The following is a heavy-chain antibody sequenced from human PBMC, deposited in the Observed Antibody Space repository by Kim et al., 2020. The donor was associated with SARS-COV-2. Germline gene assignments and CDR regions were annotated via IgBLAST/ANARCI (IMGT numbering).Heavy chain of an antibody. D-gene: IGHD3-9*01. V-gene: IGHV3-23*01. CDR2: ISGSGGST. CDR1: GFTFSSYA. Sequence: GGSLRLSCAASGFTFSSYAMSWVRQAPGKGLECVSAISGSGGSTYYADSVKGRFTISRDNSKNTLYLQMNSLRAEDTAVYYCAKWSDILTGYYYWGQGTLVTVSS. J-gene: IGHJ4*02. CDR3: AKWSDILTGYYY.